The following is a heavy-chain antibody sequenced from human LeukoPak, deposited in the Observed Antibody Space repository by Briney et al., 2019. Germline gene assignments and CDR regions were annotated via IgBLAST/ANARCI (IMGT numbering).Heavy chain of an antibody. Sequence: GGSLRLSCAAFGFTVSSKYMSWVRQAPGKGLEWVSVIYSGGSTYYADSVKGRFTISRDNSKNTLYLQMNSLKAEDTAVYYCTSSYDFWSGYFGDYWGQGTLVTVSS. CDR1: GFTVSSKY. CDR3: TSSYDFWSGYFGDY. D-gene: IGHD3-3*01. CDR2: IYSGGST. J-gene: IGHJ4*02. V-gene: IGHV3-53*01.